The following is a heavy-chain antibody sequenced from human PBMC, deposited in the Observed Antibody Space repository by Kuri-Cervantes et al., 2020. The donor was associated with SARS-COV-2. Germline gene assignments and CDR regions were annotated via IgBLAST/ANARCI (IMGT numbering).Heavy chain of an antibody. CDR3: ARESTLRFLEWSKTYYYYYGMDV. V-gene: IGHV3-33*08. CDR2: IWYDGSNK. Sequence: GGSLRLSFAASGFTFRSYGMHWVRQAPGKGLGWVAVIWYDGSNKYYAAYVKGRFTISRDNSKNTLYLQMNSLKAEDTAVYYCARESTLRFLEWSKTYYYYYGMDVWGQGTTVTVSS. J-gene: IGHJ6*02. CDR1: GFTFRSYG. D-gene: IGHD3-3*01.